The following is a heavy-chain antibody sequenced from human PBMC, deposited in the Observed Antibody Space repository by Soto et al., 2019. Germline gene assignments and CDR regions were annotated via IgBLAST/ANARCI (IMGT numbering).Heavy chain of an antibody. D-gene: IGHD3-3*01. J-gene: IGHJ4*02. CDR1: GGSISSSSYY. CDR2: IYYSGST. Sequence: QLQLQESGPGLVKPSETLSLTCTVSGGSISSSSYYWGWIRQPPGKGLEWIGSIYYSGSTYYNPSLKSRVPISVDTSKNQFSLKLSSVTAADTAVYYCASGTSFYDFWSGYVDYWGQGTLVTVSS. CDR3: ASGTSFYDFWSGYVDY. V-gene: IGHV4-39*01.